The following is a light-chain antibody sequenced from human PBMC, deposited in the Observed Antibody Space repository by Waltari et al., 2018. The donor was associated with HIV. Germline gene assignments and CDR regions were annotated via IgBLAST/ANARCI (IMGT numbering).Light chain of an antibody. V-gene: IGKV3-11*01. Sequence: DSVLTQSPATLFLSRGERATLSCRASQSVTTYLAWYQQKPGQAPRLLIYDAATRTSSIPARFSGSGSGTDFTLTISSLEPEDFAVYYCQQRSKWPPLTFGGGTKVEIK. CDR3: QQRSKWPPLT. CDR1: QSVTTY. J-gene: IGKJ4*01. CDR2: DAA.